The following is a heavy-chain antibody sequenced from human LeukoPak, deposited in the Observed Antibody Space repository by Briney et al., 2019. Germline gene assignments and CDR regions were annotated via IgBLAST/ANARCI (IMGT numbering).Heavy chain of an antibody. CDR2: ISSSSSYI. J-gene: IGHJ6*02. V-gene: IGHV3-21*06. CDR1: GFTFSSYT. D-gene: IGHD3-10*01. Sequence: PGGSLRLSCAASGFTFSSYTMNWVRQAPGKGLEWDSSISSSSSYIYHAESVKGRFTISRDNAKNSLYLQMNSLRAEDTAVYYCARVYASGSYYRGMDVWGQGTTVTVSS. CDR3: ARVYASGSYYRGMDV.